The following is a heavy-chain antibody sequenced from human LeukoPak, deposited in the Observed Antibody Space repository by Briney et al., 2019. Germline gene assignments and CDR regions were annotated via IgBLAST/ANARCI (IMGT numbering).Heavy chain of an antibody. V-gene: IGHV4-39*07. D-gene: IGHD1-26*01. CDR3: VRSQWEPGALGGGEDNRFET. CDR1: GGPVSTSPYY. J-gene: IGHJ5*02. Sequence: SETLSLTCSVSGGPVSTSPYYWGWIRQPPGKGLEWIGSVYFYGSSYDNPSLQSRLTLSVDTSKNQISLKLTSATAADTAVYYCVRSQWEPGALGGGEDNRFETWGQGIQVTVAS. CDR2: VYFYGSS.